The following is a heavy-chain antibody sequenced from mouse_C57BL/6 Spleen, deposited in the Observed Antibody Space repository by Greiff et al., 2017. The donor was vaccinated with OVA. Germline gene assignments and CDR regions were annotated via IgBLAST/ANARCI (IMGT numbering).Heavy chain of an antibody. CDR1: GYTFTSYW. Sequence: QVQLQQSGAELVKPGASVKLSCKASGYTFTSYWMHWVKQRPGQGLEWIGMIHPNSGSTNYNEKFKSKATLTVDKSSSTAYMQLSSLTSEDSAVYYCARSGALSTGTDYWGQGTTLTVSS. D-gene: IGHD4-1*02. CDR2: IHPNSGST. CDR3: ARSGALSTGTDY. V-gene: IGHV1-64*01. J-gene: IGHJ2*01.